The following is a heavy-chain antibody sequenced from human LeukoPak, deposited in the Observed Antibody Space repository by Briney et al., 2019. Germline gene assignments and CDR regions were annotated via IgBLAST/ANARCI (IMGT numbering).Heavy chain of an antibody. CDR1: GFTFSSYG. D-gene: IGHD3-22*01. J-gene: IGHJ4*02. CDR3: ARSGGYYPFDY. CDR2: IGTSGGST. V-gene: IGHV3-23*01. Sequence: PGGSLRLSCAASGFTFSSYGMSWVRQAPGKGLEWVSAIGTSGGSTNYADSVKGRFTIPRDNSKNTLYLQMNSLRAEDTAVYYCARSGGYYPFDYWGQGTLVTVSS.